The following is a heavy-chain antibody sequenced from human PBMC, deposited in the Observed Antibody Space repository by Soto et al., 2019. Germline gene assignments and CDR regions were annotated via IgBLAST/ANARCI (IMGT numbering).Heavy chain of an antibody. CDR2: ISGSGGST. Sequence: EVQLLESGGGLVQPGGSLRLSCAASGFTFSSYAMSWVRQAPGKGLEWVSAISGSGGSTYYADSVKGRFTISRDNSKNTLYLPMNSLRDEDTGVYYCAKSGGGLLRVRPDWFDPWGQGTLVTVSS. D-gene: IGHD2-15*01. V-gene: IGHV3-23*01. CDR1: GFTFSSYA. CDR3: AKSGGGLLRVRPDWFDP. J-gene: IGHJ5*02.